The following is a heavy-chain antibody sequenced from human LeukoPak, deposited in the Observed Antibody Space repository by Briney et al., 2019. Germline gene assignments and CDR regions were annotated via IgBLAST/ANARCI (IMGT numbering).Heavy chain of an antibody. D-gene: IGHD3-22*01. V-gene: IGHV3-23*01. CDR2: ISGSGGGT. Sequence: PGGSLRLSCAASGFTFSSYAMSWVRQAPEKGLEWVSTISGSGGGTYYADSVKGRFTISRDNSKNTLYLQMDSLRVEDTAVYYCARNRGATGYYWVDYWGQGTLVSVSS. J-gene: IGHJ4*02. CDR3: ARNRGATGYYWVDY. CDR1: GFTFSSYA.